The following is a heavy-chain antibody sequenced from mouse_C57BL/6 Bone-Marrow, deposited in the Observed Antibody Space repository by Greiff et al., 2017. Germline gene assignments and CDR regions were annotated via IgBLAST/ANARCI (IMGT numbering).Heavy chain of an antibody. CDR1: GFSFNTYA. Sequence: EVKLMASGGGLVQPKGSLKLSCAASGFSFNTYAMNWVRQAPGKGLEWVARIRSKSNNYATYYADSVKDRFTISRDDSESMLYLQMNNLKTEDTAMYYCVRNLGENFDYWGQGTTLTVSS. D-gene: IGHD4-1*01. CDR2: IRSKSNNYAT. V-gene: IGHV10-1*01. CDR3: VRNLGENFDY. J-gene: IGHJ2*01.